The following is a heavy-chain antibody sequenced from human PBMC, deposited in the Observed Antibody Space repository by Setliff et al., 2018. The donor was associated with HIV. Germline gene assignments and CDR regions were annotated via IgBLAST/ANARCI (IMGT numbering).Heavy chain of an antibody. D-gene: IGHD2-15*01. CDR1: GGSISSGYYY. V-gene: IGHV4-31*03. CDR3: ARGGLGVVGAIDY. Sequence: SETLSLTCTVSGGSISSGYYYWSWIRQHPGKGLEWIGYIYYSGNPFYNPSLRSRVTISLDTSKNQFSLNPSSVTAADTAVYYCARGGLGVVGAIDYWSQGTLVTVSS. J-gene: IGHJ4*02. CDR2: IYYSGNP.